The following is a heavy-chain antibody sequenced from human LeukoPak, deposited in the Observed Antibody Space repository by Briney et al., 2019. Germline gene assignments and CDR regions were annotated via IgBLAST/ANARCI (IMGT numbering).Heavy chain of an antibody. V-gene: IGHV4-31*03. Sequence: SSQTLSLTCTVSGGSISSGGYYWSWIRQYPGKGLEWIGYIYYSGSTSYNPSLRSRVTISVDTSKNQFSLKLNSVTAADTAVYYCARRSVGATKGFDYWGQGTLVTVSS. CDR3: ARRSVGATKGFDY. CDR2: IYYSGST. D-gene: IGHD1-26*01. J-gene: IGHJ4*02. CDR1: GGSISSGGYY.